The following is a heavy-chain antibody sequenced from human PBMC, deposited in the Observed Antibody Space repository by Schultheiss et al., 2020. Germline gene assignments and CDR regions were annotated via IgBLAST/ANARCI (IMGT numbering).Heavy chain of an antibody. CDR1: GGSISSYY. CDR3: GRAAFGGVLPDY. V-gene: IGHV4-59*01. D-gene: IGHD3-16*01. CDR2: IYHSGST. Sequence: SETLSLTCTVSGGSISSYYWSWIRQPPGKGLEWIGEIYHSGSTYYNPSLKSRVTISVDTSKNQFSLKLTSVTAADTAVYYCGRAAFGGVLPDYWGQGTLVTVSS. J-gene: IGHJ4*02.